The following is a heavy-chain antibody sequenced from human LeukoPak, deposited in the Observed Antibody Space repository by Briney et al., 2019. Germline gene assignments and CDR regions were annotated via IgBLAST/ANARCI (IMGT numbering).Heavy chain of an antibody. CDR3: ARDLSDNWYTFGY. CDR1: GFTFDDYG. D-gene: IGHD1-1*01. J-gene: IGHJ4*02. Sequence: GGALRVSCEHSGFTFDDYGMSWVRQAPGKGLEWVSGINGDGGSTYYAHSVKGRFTISRDNAKNSLYLQMNSVRAEDTALYYFARDLSDNWYTFGYWGRGTLVTVSS. V-gene: IGHV3-20*04. CDR2: INGDGGST.